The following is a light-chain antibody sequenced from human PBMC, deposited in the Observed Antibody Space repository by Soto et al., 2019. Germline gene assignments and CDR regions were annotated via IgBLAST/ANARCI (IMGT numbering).Light chain of an antibody. CDR3: QAWDSRAGVI. CDR1: KLEIEF. Sequence: SYELTQPPSLSVSPGQTASVSCSGYKLEIEFAGWYQQKPGQSPVLVIYQDTRRPSGIPERFSGSSSGHTATLTISGTQAMDEADYSCQAWDSRAGVIFGGGTKLTVL. J-gene: IGLJ2*01. V-gene: IGLV3-1*01. CDR2: QDT.